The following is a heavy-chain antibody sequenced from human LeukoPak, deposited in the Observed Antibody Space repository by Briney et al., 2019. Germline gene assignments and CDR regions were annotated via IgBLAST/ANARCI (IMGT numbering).Heavy chain of an antibody. V-gene: IGHV3-30*18. D-gene: IGHD2-21*01. CDR3: AKAPVTSCRGAYCYPFDS. CDR2: ISDDGSNK. Sequence: GGSLRLSCAASGFTFSRYGMHWVRQAPGKGLEWVAVISDDGSNKNYADSVKGRFTISRDNSKNTLYLQMNSLRAEDAAVYFCAKAPVTSCRGAYCYPFDSWGQGALVTVSS. CDR1: GFTFSRYG. J-gene: IGHJ4*02.